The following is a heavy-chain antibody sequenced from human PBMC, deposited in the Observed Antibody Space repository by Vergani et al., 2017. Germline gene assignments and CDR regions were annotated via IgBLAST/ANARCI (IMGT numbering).Heavy chain of an antibody. D-gene: IGHD3-22*01. CDR1: GFTFRSYW. CDR2: IKQDGSEK. CDR3: ARKHISNYYDSSGYYYMGYYYGMDV. Sequence: EVQLVESGGGLVQPGGSLRLSCVASGFTFRSYWMSWVRQAPGKGLEWVANIKQDGSEKYYVDSVKGRFTISRDNAKNSLYLQMNSLRAEDTAVYYCARKHISNYYDSSGYYYMGYYYGMDVWGQGTTVTVSS. J-gene: IGHJ6*02. V-gene: IGHV3-7*03.